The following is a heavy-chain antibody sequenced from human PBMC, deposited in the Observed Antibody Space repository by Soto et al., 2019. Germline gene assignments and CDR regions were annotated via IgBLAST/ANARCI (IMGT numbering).Heavy chain of an antibody. D-gene: IGHD3-3*01. CDR3: ARALSRDDFWSGYSSYFDY. J-gene: IGHJ4*02. Sequence: GGSLRLSCAASGFTVSSNYMSWVRQAPGKGLEWVSVIYGGGSTHYADSVKGRFTISRDNSKNTLYLQMTSLRAEDTAVYYCARALSRDDFWSGYSSYFDYWGQGTLVTVSS. CDR2: IYGGGST. CDR1: GFTVSSNY. V-gene: IGHV3-53*01.